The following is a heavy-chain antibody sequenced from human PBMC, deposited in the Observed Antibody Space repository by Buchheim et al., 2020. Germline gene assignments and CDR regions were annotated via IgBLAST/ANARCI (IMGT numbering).Heavy chain of an antibody. Sequence: QVQLVESGGGVVQPGRSLRPSCAASGFTFSSYGMHWVRQAPGKGLEWVAVIWYDGSNKYYADSVKGRFTLSRDNSKHTQSLQMNGLRAEDTAVYYCARDGQAIPLDVWGQGTT. CDR1: GFTFSSYG. J-gene: IGHJ6*02. V-gene: IGHV3-33*01. CDR2: IWYDGSNK. CDR3: ARDGQAIPLDV. D-gene: IGHD2-21*01.